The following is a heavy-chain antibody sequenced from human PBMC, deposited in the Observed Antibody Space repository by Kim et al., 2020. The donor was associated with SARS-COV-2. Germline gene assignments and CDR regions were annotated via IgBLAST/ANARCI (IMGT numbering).Heavy chain of an antibody. D-gene: IGHD3-10*01. CDR1: GGSFSGYY. V-gene: IGHV4-34*01. Sequence: SETLSLTCAVYGGSFSGYYWSWIRQPPGKGLEWIGEINHSGSTNYNPSLKSRVTISVDTSKNQFSLKLSSVTAADTAVYYCARGRYGSGSYYNVPYYYYG. CDR2: INHSGST. J-gene: IGHJ6*01. CDR3: ARGRYGSGSYYNVPYYYYG.